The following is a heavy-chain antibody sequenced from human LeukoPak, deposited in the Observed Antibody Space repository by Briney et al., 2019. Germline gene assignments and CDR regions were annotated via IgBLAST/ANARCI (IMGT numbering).Heavy chain of an antibody. D-gene: IGHD1-26*01. V-gene: IGHV1-24*01. CDR3: ATDPRYSGSSMI. CDR2: FDPEDGET. J-gene: IGHJ3*02. Sequence: ASVKVSCKVSGYTLTELSMHWVRQAPGKGLEWMGGFDPEDGETIYAQKFQGRVTMTEDTSTDTAYMEPSSLRSEDTAVYYCATDPRYSGSSMIWGQGTMVTVSS. CDR1: GYTLTELS.